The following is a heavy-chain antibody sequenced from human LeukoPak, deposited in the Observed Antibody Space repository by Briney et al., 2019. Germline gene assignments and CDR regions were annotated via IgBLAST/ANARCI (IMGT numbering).Heavy chain of an antibody. CDR1: GGSLSSTNYY. CDR2: VYTSGST. D-gene: IGHD6-13*01. J-gene: IGHJ4*02. CDR3: ARDQPAAALDY. Sequence: PSETLSLTXTVSGGSLSSTNYYWSWIRQPARKGLEWIGRVYTSGSTNYNPSLKSRVTMSIDTSKNQFSLKLSSVTAADTAVYYCARDQPAAALDYWGQGTLVTVSS. V-gene: IGHV4-61*02.